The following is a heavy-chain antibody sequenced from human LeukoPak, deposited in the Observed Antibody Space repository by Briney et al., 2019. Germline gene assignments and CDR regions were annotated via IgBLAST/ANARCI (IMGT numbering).Heavy chain of an antibody. CDR1: GYTFTGYY. CDR3: AREDYSNYVWDY. Sequence: ASVKVSCKASGYTFTGYYMHWVRQAPGQGLEWMGWINPNSGGTNYAQKFQGRVTMTRDTSISTAYMELSRLRSDDTAVYYCAREDYSNYVWDYWGQGTLVTVSS. D-gene: IGHD4-4*01. V-gene: IGHV1-2*02. CDR2: INPNSGGT. J-gene: IGHJ4*02.